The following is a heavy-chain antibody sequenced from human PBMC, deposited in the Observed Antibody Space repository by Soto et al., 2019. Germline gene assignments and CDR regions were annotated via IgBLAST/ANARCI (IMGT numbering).Heavy chain of an antibody. D-gene: IGHD2-15*01. V-gene: IGHV1-69*02. J-gene: IGHJ6*03. CDR3: ATRNLGYCSGGSCYSRYYYYMDV. Sequence: SVKVSCKASGGTFSSYTISWVRQAPGQGLEWMGRIIPILGIANYAQKFQGRVTITADKSTSTAYMELSSLRSEDTAVYYCATRNLGYCSGGSCYSRYYYYMDVWGKGTTVTVSS. CDR1: GGTFSSYT. CDR2: IIPILGIA.